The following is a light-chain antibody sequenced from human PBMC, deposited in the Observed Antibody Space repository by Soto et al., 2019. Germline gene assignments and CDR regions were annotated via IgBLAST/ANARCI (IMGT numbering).Light chain of an antibody. CDR3: QQYNNWPQIT. V-gene: IGKV3D-15*01. CDR2: GAS. Sequence: IVMTQSPATLSVSPGARATLSCSASQSVSSSYLAWYQQKPGQAPRLLIYGASSRATGIPDRFSGSGSGREFTLTISSLQSEDFAVYYCQQYNNWPQITFGQGTRLEIK. CDR1: QSVSSSY. J-gene: IGKJ5*01.